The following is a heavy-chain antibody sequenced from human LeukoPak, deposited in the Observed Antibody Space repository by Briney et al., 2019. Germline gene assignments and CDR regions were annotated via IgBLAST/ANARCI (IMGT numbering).Heavy chain of an antibody. Sequence: ASVKVSCKTSGSTFTGYFIHWVQQAPEQGLEWMGWIDTNDGATNYAHKFQGRVTMTKDTSIRTAYMELSSLRSDDTALYYCARFWHCGISTCRAVNAFDFWGQGTVVTVSS. D-gene: IGHD2-21*01. CDR1: GSTFTGYF. CDR3: ARFWHCGISTCRAVNAFDF. J-gene: IGHJ3*01. CDR2: IDTNDGAT. V-gene: IGHV1-2*02.